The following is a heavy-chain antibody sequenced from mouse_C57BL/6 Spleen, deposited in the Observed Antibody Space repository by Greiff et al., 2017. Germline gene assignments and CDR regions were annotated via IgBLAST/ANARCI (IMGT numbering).Heavy chain of an antibody. J-gene: IGHJ3*01. D-gene: IGHD1-1*01. CDR1: GYTFTSYW. V-gene: IGHV1-64*01. Sequence: QVQLQQPGAELVKPGASVKLSCKASGYTFTSYWMHWVKQRPGQGLAWIGMIHPNSGSTYYNEKFKSKATLTVDKSSRTAYVQLSSLTSEGSAVYYCARWDGSSYGVAYWGQGTLVTVSA. CDR3: ARWDGSSYGVAY. CDR2: IHPNSGST.